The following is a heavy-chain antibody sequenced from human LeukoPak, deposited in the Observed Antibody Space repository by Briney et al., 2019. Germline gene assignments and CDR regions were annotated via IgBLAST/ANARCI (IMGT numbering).Heavy chain of an antibody. CDR2: INPNSGGT. CDR1: GYTFTGYY. D-gene: IGHD3-22*01. J-gene: IGHJ4*02. CDR3: ARDRHYYDSSGYYPDY. Sequence: ASVKVSCKASGYTFTGYYMHWVRQAPGQGLEWMGWINPNSGGTNYAQKLQGRVTMTRDTSISTAYMELSRLRSDDTAVYYCARDRHYYDSSGYYPDYWGQGTLVTVSS. V-gene: IGHV1-2*02.